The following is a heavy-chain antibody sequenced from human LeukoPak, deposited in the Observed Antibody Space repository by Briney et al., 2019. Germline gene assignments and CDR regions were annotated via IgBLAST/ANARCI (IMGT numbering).Heavy chain of an antibody. D-gene: IGHD6-13*01. CDR1: GYTFTSYG. J-gene: IGHJ1*01. V-gene: IGHV1-18*01. CDR3: ARKGPLGAAAGTGYFQH. CDR2: ISVYNGNT. Sequence: ASVKVSCKASGYTFTSYGVSWVRQAPGQGLEWMGWISVYNGNTDYAQNLQGRVTLTTDTSTSTAYMELRSLGSDDTAVYYCARKGPLGAAAGTGYFQHWGQGTLVTVSS.